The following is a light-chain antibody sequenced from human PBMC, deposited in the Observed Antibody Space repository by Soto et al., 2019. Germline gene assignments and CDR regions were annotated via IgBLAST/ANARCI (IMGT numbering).Light chain of an antibody. V-gene: IGKV2-30*02. CDR1: QSLLHTDGNTY. CDR2: KVS. CDR3: MQGTHWPPYT. J-gene: IGKJ2*01. Sequence: DVVMTQSPLSLPVTLGQPASISCRSSQSLLHTDGNTYLNWFQQRPGQSPRRLIYKVSNRDSGVPDRFSGSGSGTDFTLKISRVEAGDIGVYYCMQGTHWPPYTFGQGTKLEI.